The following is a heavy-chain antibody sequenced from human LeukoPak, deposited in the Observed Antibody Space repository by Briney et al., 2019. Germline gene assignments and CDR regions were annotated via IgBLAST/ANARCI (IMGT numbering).Heavy chain of an antibody. CDR1: GFTFSDYY. Sequence: GGSLRLSCAASGFTFSDYYMSWIRQAPGKGLEWVSYISSSGVTIYYADSVKGRFTISRDNAKNSLYLQMNSLRAEDTAVYYCANWGIVGATWYYFDYWGQGTLVTVSS. CDR3: ANWGIVGATWYYFDY. J-gene: IGHJ4*02. V-gene: IGHV3-11*01. CDR2: ISSSGVTI. D-gene: IGHD1-26*01.